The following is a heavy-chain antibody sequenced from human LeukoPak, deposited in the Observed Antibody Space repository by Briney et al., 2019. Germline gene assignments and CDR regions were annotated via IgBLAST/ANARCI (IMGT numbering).Heavy chain of an antibody. J-gene: IGHJ4*02. CDR1: GDSVSSNSAA. Sequence: SQPLSLTCAISGDSVSSNSAAWKWIRQSPSRGLEWLGRTCYRSKWYNEYAASVKSRITIKPDTSKNQFSLQLNSLTPEDTAVYYCAREPDYSGCDCWGQGTLVTVSS. CDR2: TCYRSKWYN. D-gene: IGHD6-19*01. V-gene: IGHV6-1*01. CDR3: AREPDYSGCDC.